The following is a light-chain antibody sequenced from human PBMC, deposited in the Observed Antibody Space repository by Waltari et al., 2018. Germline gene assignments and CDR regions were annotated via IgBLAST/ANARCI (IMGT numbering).Light chain of an antibody. Sequence: DIQMTQSPSSLSASLGDRLPITCRTSQSISRYLNWYQQKPGQAPKVLIYATSTLQSGVPSRFSGSGSGTEFTLTITSLQSEDFTTYYCQKSYNTPWTFGQGTKVEIK. V-gene: IGKV1-39*01. CDR1: QSISRY. CDR3: QKSYNTPWT. CDR2: ATS. J-gene: IGKJ1*01.